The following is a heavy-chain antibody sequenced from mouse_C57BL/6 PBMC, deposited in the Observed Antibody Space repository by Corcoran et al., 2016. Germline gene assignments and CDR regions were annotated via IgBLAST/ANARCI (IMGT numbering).Heavy chain of an antibody. CDR2: INTYSGVP. J-gene: IGHJ4*01. Sequence: QIQLVQSGPELKKPGETVKISCKASGYTFTTYGMSWVKQAPGKGLKWMGWINTYSGVPTYADDFKGRFAFSLETSASTAYLQINNLKNEDTATYCCARGDGFPYYYAMDYWGQGTSVTVSS. D-gene: IGHD2-3*01. CDR3: ARGDGFPYYYAMDY. V-gene: IGHV9-3*01. CDR1: GYTFTTYG.